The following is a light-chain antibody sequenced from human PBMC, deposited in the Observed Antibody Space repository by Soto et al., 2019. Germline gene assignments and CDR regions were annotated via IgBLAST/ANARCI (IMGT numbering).Light chain of an antibody. CDR3: QQYGSLPYT. CDR2: GAS. J-gene: IGKJ2*01. V-gene: IGKV3-20*01. CDR1: QNVDNNF. Sequence: ENVLTQPPGTLSLSPGERATLSCRASQNVDNNFLAWYQHKPGQPPRLLIFGASIRAAGISDIFSGSGSGRDFTLSISRLEPEDFVVYHCQQYGSLPYTFGQGTERDI.